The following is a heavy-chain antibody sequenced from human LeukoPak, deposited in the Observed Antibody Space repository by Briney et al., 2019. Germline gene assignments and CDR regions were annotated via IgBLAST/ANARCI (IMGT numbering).Heavy chain of an antibody. D-gene: IGHD3-10*01. V-gene: IGHV4-61*02. CDR1: GGSISSGSYY. CDR3: ARSRQASGLFSS. Sequence: SQTLSLTCTVSGGSISSGSYYWSWIRQPARKGLEWIGRIYTSGSTNYNPSLKSRFTISVDRPKNQFFLNVTSLTAADTAVYYCARSRQASGLFSSWGQGTLVVVSS. J-gene: IGHJ5*02. CDR2: IYTSGST.